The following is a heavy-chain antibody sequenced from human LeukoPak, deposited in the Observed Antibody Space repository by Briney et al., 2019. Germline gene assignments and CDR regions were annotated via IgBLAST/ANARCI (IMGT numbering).Heavy chain of an antibody. CDR2: ISGTGGST. CDR3: AKRYCSSTSCYRVDY. Sequence: PGGSLRLSCAASGFTFSSYAMSWVRQAPGKGLEWVSGISGTGGSTYYADSVKGRFTISRDNSKNTLYLQMNSLRAEDTAVYYCAKRYCSSTSCYRVDYWGQGTLVTVSS. J-gene: IGHJ4*02. D-gene: IGHD2-2*02. V-gene: IGHV3-23*01. CDR1: GFTFSSYA.